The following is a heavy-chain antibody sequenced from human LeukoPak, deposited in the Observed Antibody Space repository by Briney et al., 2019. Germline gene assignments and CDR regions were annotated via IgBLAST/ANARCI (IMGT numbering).Heavy chain of an antibody. CDR3: ARDRAWNYFDS. J-gene: IGHJ4*02. D-gene: IGHD3-3*01. Sequence: GGSLRLSCAASGLSFGAHAMHWVRQAPGMGLEWVSGVGGGGQRTHYADSVKGRFTISRDNSKNTLYLQMDSLRAEDTAVYYCARDRAWNYFDSWGQGTLVTVSS. CDR2: VGGGGQRT. CDR1: GLSFGAHA. V-gene: IGHV3-23*01.